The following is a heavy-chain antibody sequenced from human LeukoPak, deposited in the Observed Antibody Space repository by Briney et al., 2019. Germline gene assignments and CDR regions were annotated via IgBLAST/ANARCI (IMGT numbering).Heavy chain of an antibody. D-gene: IGHD3-22*01. CDR3: AKGRNYYDSSGYLVPFDY. Sequence: GGSLRLSCAASGFTFDDYAMHWVRQAPGKGLEWVSGISWNSGSIGYADSVKGRFTISRDNAKNSLYLQMNSLRAEDTALYYCAKGRNYYDSSGYLVPFDYWGQGTLVTVSS. V-gene: IGHV3-9*01. CDR2: ISWNSGSI. J-gene: IGHJ4*02. CDR1: GFTFDDYA.